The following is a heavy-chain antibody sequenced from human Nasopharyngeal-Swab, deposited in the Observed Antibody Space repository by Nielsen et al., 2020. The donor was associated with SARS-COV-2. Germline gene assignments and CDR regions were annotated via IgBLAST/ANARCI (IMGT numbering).Heavy chain of an antibody. V-gene: IGHV3-23*01. Sequence: GGVLRLSCAASGFTFSSYAMSWVRQAPGKGLEWVSAISGSGGSTYYADSVKGRFTISRDNSKNTLYLQMNSLRAEDTAVYYCAKNGGADIAVVPAAIVSSFDIWGQGTMVTVSS. CDR1: GFTFSSYA. D-gene: IGHD2-2*01. CDR3: AKNGGADIAVVPAAIVSSFDI. J-gene: IGHJ3*02. CDR2: ISGSGGST.